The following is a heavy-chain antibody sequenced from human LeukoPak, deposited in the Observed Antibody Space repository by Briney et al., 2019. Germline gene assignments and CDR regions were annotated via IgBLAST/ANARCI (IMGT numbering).Heavy chain of an antibody. J-gene: IGHJ4*02. Sequence: PGGSLRLSCAASGFTFSSYAMHWVRQAPGKGLEWVAVISYDGSNKYYADSVKGRFTISRDNSKNTLYLQMNSLRAEDTAVYYCARARGSYHGDYWGQGTLVTVSS. CDR2: ISYDGSNK. CDR1: GFTFSSYA. D-gene: IGHD1-26*01. V-gene: IGHV3-30-3*01. CDR3: ARARGSYHGDY.